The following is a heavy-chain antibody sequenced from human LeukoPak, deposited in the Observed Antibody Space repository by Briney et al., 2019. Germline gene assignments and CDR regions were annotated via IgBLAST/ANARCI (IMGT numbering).Heavy chain of an antibody. Sequence: SETLSLTCAVYGGSFSGYYWSWIRQPPGKGLEWIGEINHSGSTNYNPSLKSRVTISVDTSKNQFSLKLSSVTAADTAVYYCARPRSYGGNRFDYWGQGTLVTVSS. CDR2: INHSGST. CDR3: ARPRSYGGNRFDY. V-gene: IGHV4-34*01. J-gene: IGHJ4*02. CDR1: GGSFSGYY. D-gene: IGHD4-23*01.